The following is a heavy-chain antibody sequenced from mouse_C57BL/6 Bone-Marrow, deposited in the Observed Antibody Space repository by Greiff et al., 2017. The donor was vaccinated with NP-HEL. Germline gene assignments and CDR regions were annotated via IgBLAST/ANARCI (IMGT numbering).Heavy chain of an antibody. J-gene: IGHJ1*03. V-gene: IGHV3-6*01. CDR1: GYSITSGYY. CDR3: ARDGSSYHWYFDV. Sequence: EVKLQESGPGLVKPSQSLSLTCSVTGYSITSGYYWNWIRQFPGNKLEWMGYISYDGSNNYNPSLKNRISITRDTSKNQFFLKLNSVTTEDTATYYCARDGSSYHWYFDVWGTGTTVTVSS. CDR2: ISYDGSN. D-gene: IGHD1-1*01.